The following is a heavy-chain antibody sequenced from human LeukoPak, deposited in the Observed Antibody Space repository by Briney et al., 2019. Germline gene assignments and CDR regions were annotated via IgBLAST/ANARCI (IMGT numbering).Heavy chain of an antibody. V-gene: IGHV4-61*02. Sequence: PSQTLSLTCTVSGGSISSGSYYWRWIRQPAGKGLEWIGRIYTSGSTNYNPSLKGRVTISVDTSKNQFSLKLSSVTAADTAVYYCARGARGGMDVWGKGTTVTASS. CDR3: ARGARGGMDV. CDR1: GGSISSGSYY. CDR2: IYTSGST. J-gene: IGHJ6*03. D-gene: IGHD2-15*01.